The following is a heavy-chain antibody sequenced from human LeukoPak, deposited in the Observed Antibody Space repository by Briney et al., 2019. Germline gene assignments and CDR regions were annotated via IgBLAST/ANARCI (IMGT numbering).Heavy chain of an antibody. D-gene: IGHD3-10*01. CDR2: ISDSAGST. J-gene: IGHJ4*02. CDR1: GFTFSSYA. Sequence: GGSLRLSCAASGFTFSSYAMTWVRQAPGKGLEWVSSISDSAGSTYYADSVKGRFIISRDNSKNTLFLQMNSLGAEDTAVYYCAKVYYYGSGSFIFDCWGQGTLVTVSS. CDR3: AKVYYYGSGSFIFDC. V-gene: IGHV3-23*01.